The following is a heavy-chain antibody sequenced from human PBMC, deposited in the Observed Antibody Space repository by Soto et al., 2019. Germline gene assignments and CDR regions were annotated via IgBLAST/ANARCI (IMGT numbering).Heavy chain of an antibody. J-gene: IGHJ6*02. V-gene: IGHV5-10-1*01. Sequence: EVQLVQSGAEVKKPGESLRISCKGSGYSFTSYWISWVRQMPGKGLEWMGGFDPSDSYTNYSPSFQGHVTISADKSISTAYLQWSSLKASDTAMYYCASRIRIAVAGRGKPYGMDVWGQGTTVTVSS. CDR3: ASRIRIAVAGRGKPYGMDV. CDR1: GYSFTSYW. D-gene: IGHD6-19*01. CDR2: FDPSDSYT.